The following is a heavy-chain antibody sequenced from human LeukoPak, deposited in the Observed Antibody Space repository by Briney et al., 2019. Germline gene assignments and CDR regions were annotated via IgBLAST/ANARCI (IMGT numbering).Heavy chain of an antibody. CDR2: INAGNGNT. V-gene: IGHV1-3*01. Sequence: ASVKVSCKAPGYTFTSYAMHWVRQAPGQRLEWMGWINAGNGNTKYSQKFQGRVTITRDTSASTAYMELSSLRSEDTAVYYCARTDDILTGGAFDIWGQGTMVTVSS. D-gene: IGHD3-9*01. CDR3: ARTDDILTGGAFDI. J-gene: IGHJ3*02. CDR1: GYTFTSYA.